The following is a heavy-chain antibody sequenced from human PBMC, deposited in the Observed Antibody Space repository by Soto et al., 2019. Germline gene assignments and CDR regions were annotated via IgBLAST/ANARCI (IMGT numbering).Heavy chain of an antibody. D-gene: IGHD1-26*01. V-gene: IGHV3-72*01. J-gene: IGHJ4*02. CDR2: SRNKANSYST. CDR1: GFTFSDHY. Sequence: EVQLVESGGGLVQPGGSLRLSCAASGFTFSDHYMDWVRQAPGKGLEWVGRSRNKANSYSTEYAASVKGRFTISRDESKNSLYLLMNSLKTEDTAVYYCARFSGSYTRGLDYWGQGTLVTVSS. CDR3: ARFSGSYTRGLDY.